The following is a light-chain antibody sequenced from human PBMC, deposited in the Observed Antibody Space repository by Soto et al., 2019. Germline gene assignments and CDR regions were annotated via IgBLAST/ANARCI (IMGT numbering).Light chain of an antibody. CDR2: EVS. J-gene: IGLJ1*01. CDR1: SSDVGGYNY. Sequence: QSALTQPPSASGSPGQSVTISCTGTSSDVGGYNYVSWYQHHPGKAPKLMIYEVSKRPSGVPDRFSGSKSGNTASLTVSGLQAEDEADYYCRSYAGSNNYVFGTGTKVTVL. CDR3: RSYAGSNNYV. V-gene: IGLV2-8*01.